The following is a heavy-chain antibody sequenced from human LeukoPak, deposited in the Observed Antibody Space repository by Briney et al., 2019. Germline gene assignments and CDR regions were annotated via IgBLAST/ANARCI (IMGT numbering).Heavy chain of an antibody. CDR3: ARDPRFLEWLLQDYYYGMDV. CDR2: INPNSGGT. CDR1: GYTFTGYY. Sequence: ASVKVSCKASGYTFTGYYMHWVRQAPGQGLEWMGWINPNSGGTNYAQKFQGRVTMTRDTSISTAYMELSRLGSDDTAVYYCARDPRFLEWLLQDYYYGMDVWGQGTTVTVSS. J-gene: IGHJ6*02. D-gene: IGHD3-3*01. V-gene: IGHV1-2*02.